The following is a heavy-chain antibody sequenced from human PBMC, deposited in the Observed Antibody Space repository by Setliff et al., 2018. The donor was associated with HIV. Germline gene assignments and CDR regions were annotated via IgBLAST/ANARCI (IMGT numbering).Heavy chain of an antibody. V-gene: IGHV3-48*01. CDR2: ITATGTTV. J-gene: IGHJ5*02. CDR3: GKDSSDWSDG. Sequence: PGGSLRLSCAASGFVFTDHSFHWVRQAPGGGLEWLSFITATGTTVSYADSVRGRFIISRDNSKNTLLLQVKSLTAEDTAIDYCGKDSSDWSDGWGQGTLVTVSS. D-gene: IGHD3-22*01. CDR1: GFVFTDHS.